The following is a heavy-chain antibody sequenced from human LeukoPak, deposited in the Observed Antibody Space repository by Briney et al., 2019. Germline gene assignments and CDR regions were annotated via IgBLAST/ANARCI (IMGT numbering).Heavy chain of an antibody. V-gene: IGHV3-23*01. D-gene: IGHD2-2*02. CDR3: AKMGCSSTSCYSWFDP. CDR1: GFTFSSNA. J-gene: IGHJ5*02. Sequence: PGGSLRLSCAASGFTFSSNAMSWVRQAPGKGQEWVSAISGSGGSTYNADSVKGRFTISRDNSKNTLYLQMNSLRAEDTAVYYCAKMGCSSTSCYSWFDPWGQGTLVTVSS. CDR2: ISGSGGST.